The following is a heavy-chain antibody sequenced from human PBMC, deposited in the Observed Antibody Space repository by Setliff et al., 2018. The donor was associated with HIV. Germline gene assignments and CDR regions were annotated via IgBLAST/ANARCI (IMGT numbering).Heavy chain of an antibody. CDR1: GFTLGSYW. V-gene: IGHV3-7*03. Sequence: GSLRLSCVASGFTLGSYWMNWVRQAPGKGLEWVANIKEDGSEKSYVDSVRGRFTISRDNAKNSLFLQMNSLIAEDTAVYYCARGHYSSSSGWGQGTLVTVSS. J-gene: IGHJ4*02. CDR2: IKEDGSEK. D-gene: IGHD4-4*01. CDR3: ARGHYSSSSG.